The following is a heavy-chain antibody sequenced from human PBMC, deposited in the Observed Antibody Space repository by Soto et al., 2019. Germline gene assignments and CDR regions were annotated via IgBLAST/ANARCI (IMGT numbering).Heavy chain of an antibody. CDR1: GGSISSYY. CDR2: IYYSGST. D-gene: IGHD3-22*01. CDR3: ARGSFFSGYYPGNFDY. J-gene: IGHJ4*02. Sequence: QVQLQESGPGLVKPSETLSLTCTVSGGSISSYYWSWIRQPPGKGLEWIGYIYYSGSTNYNPSLSSRVTISVDTSKNQFSLKLCAVTAADTAVYYCARGSFFSGYYPGNFDYWGQGTLVTVSS. V-gene: IGHV4-59*01.